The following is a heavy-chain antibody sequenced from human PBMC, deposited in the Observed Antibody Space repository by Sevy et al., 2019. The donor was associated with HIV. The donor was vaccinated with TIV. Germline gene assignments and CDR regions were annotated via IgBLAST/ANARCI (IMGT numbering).Heavy chain of an antibody. CDR2: ISGSGSRT. V-gene: IGHV3-23*01. CDR3: AKGGGGHYDPDEIGYYFYYYNMDV. D-gene: IGHD3-22*01. CDR1: GFSFDSYG. Sequence: GGSLRLSCAVSGFSFDSYGMTWVRQAPGKGLEWVSGISGSGSRTYYADSVKGRFIISRDNSKNTLDLQMNSLRSEDTANYYSAKGGGGHYDPDEIGYYFYYYNMDVWGKGTTVTVSS. J-gene: IGHJ6*03.